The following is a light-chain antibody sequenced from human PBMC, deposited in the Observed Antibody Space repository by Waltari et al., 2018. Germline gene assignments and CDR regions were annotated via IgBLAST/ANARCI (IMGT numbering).Light chain of an antibody. CDR1: QSVSSTY. Sequence: EIVLTQSPGTLSLSPGERATLSFRASQSVSSTYLAWYQQKPGQAPRLLIYGTSTRATGIPDRFSGSGSGTDFTLTISRLEPEDFAVYYCQQYDYSFTFGGGTRVEIK. CDR3: QQYDYSFT. V-gene: IGKV3-20*01. CDR2: GTS. J-gene: IGKJ4*01.